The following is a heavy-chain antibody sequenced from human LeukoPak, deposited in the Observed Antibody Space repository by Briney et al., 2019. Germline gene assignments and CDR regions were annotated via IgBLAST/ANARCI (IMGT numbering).Heavy chain of an antibody. CDR3: ARGYYDFWSGTAPPLYYYYGMDV. Sequence: PSETLSLTCTVSGGSISSYYWTWIRQPPGKGLEWIGYIYYSGSTNYNPSLKSRVTISVDTSKNQFSLKLSSVTAADTAVYYCARGYYDFWSGTAPPLYYYYGMDVWGQGTTVTVSS. J-gene: IGHJ6*02. CDR2: IYYSGST. V-gene: IGHV4-59*01. D-gene: IGHD3-3*01. CDR1: GGSISSYY.